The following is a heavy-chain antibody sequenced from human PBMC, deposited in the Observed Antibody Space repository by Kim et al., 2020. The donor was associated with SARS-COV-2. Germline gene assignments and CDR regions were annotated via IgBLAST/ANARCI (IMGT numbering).Heavy chain of an antibody. CDR3: ARDLYSSSWFSYGMDV. V-gene: IGHV4-31*03. D-gene: IGHD6-13*01. CDR2: IYYSGST. J-gene: IGHJ6*02. CDR1: GGSISSGGYY. Sequence: SETLSLTCTVSGGSISSGGYYWSWIRQHPGKGLEWIGYIYYSGSTYYNPSLKSRVTISVDTSKNQFSLKLSSVTAADTAVYYCARDLYSSSWFSYGMDVWGQGTTVTVSS.